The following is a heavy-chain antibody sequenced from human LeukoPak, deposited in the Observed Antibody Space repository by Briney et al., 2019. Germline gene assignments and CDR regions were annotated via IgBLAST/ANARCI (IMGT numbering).Heavy chain of an antibody. J-gene: IGHJ4*02. Sequence: SETLSLTCTVSGGSISSYYWSWIRQPAGKGLEWIGRIYTSGSTNYNPSLKSRVTMSVGTSKNQFSLKLSSVTAADTAVYYCARSIAAAWAFDYWGQGTLVTVSS. CDR3: ARSIAAAWAFDY. V-gene: IGHV4-4*07. CDR1: GGSISSYY. D-gene: IGHD6-13*01. CDR2: IYTSGST.